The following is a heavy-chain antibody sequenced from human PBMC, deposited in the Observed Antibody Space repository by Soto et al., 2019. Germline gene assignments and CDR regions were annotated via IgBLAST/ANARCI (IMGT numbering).Heavy chain of an antibody. CDR2: ISAYNGNT. V-gene: IGHV1-18*01. Sequence: GASVKGSCKASGFTFSSYGIRWVRQAPGQGLEWMGWISAYNGNTNYAQKLQGRVTMTTDTSTSTAYMELRSLRSDDTAVYYCAKQHRNWFDPWGQGTLVTVSS. J-gene: IGHJ5*02. D-gene: IGHD1-1*01. CDR1: GFTFSSYG. CDR3: AKQHRNWFDP.